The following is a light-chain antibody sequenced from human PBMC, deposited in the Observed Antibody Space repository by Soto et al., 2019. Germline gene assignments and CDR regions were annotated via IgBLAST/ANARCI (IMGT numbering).Light chain of an antibody. CDR3: QQYYSSPWT. J-gene: IGKJ1*01. CDR1: QSVLYSSNNKNY. CDR2: WAS. V-gene: IGKV4-1*01. Sequence: DIVMTQSPDSLAVSLGERATINCKSSQSVLYSSNNKNYLAWYQHKPGQPPKLLIYWASTRESGVPDRFSGSGSGTDFTLTINSLQAEDVAVYSCQQYYSSPWTFGLGTKVEIK.